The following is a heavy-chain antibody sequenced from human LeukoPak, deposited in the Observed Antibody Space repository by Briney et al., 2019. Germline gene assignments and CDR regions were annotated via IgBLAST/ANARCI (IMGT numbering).Heavy chain of an antibody. J-gene: IGHJ4*02. CDR2: ISSSSSYI. CDR3: ARGRHYCSGGSCYAY. CDR1: GFTFSSYS. D-gene: IGHD2-15*01. Sequence: GGSLRLSCAASGFTFSSYSMNWVRQAPGKGLEWVSSISSSSSYIYYADSVKGRFTISRGNAKNSLYLQMNSLRAEDTAVYYCARGRHYCSGGSCYAYWGQGTLVTVSS. V-gene: IGHV3-21*01.